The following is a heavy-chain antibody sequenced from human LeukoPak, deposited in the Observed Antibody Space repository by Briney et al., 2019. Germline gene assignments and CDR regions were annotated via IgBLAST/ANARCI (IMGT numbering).Heavy chain of an antibody. J-gene: IGHJ3*02. CDR3: ARDSRITMIVVRAFDI. CDR1: GGSISSGDYY. Sequence: SQTLSLTCTVSGGSISSGDYYWSWLRQPPGKGLEWIGYIYYSGSTYYNPSLKSRVTISVDTSKNQFSLKLSSVTAADTAVYYCARDSRITMIVVRAFDIWGQGTMVTVSS. D-gene: IGHD3-22*01. V-gene: IGHV4-30-4*01. CDR2: IYYSGST.